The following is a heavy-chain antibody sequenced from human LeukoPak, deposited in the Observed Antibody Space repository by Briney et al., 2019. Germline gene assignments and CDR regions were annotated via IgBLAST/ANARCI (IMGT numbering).Heavy chain of an antibody. CDR3: AKQIVVVVPAAMYATTFDI. CDR1: GFTFSTNY. V-gene: IGHV3-23*01. D-gene: IGHD2-2*01. J-gene: IGHJ3*02. Sequence: GGSLRLSCAASGFTFSTNYMSWVRQAPGKGLEWVSAISGSGGSTYYADSVKGRFTISRDNSKNTLYLQMNSLRAEDTAVYYCAKQIVVVVPAAMYATTFDIWGQGTMVTVSS. CDR2: ISGSGGST.